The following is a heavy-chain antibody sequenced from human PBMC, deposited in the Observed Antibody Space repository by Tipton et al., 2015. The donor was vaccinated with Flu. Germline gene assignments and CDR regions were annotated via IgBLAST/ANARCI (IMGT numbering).Heavy chain of an antibody. V-gene: IGHV1-46*01. CDR2: IYPSGGAT. CDR3: ARDGDSGSYSCDY. J-gene: IGHJ4*02. D-gene: IGHD3-10*01. CDR1: GYTFTNYN. Sequence: QLVQSGPEVKKPGASVKVSCKTSGYTFTNYNIHWVRQAPGQGLEWMGIIYPSGGATYYAQKFQGRVSLTRDRSTSTVYMELSSLRSEDTALYFCARDGDSGSYSCDYWGQGTLVTVSS.